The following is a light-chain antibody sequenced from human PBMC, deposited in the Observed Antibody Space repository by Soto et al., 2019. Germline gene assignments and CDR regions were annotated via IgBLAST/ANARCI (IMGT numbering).Light chain of an antibody. J-gene: IGLJ1*01. CDR1: SSDVGSYNL. CDR3: CSYAGSSIL. V-gene: IGLV2-23*03. CDR2: EGS. Sequence: QSVLTQPASVSGSPGQSITISCTGTSSDVGSYNLVSWYQQHPGKAPKLMIYEGSKRHSGVSNRFSGSKSGNTASLTISGLQAEDEADYYCCSYAGSSILFGTGTKLTVL.